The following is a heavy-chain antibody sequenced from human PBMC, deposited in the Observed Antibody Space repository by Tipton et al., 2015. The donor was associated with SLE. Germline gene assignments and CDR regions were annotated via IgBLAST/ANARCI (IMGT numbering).Heavy chain of an antibody. CDR3: ARGEVGTTYDYYYYYYMDV. V-gene: IGHV4-34*01. CDR1: GGSFSGYC. CDR2: INHSGST. Sequence: TLSLTCAVYGGSFSGYCWTWIRQPPGKGLEWIGEINHSGSTNYNPSLKSRVTISVDTSKNQFSLKLTSVTAADTAVYYCARGEVGTTYDYYYYYYMDVWGKGTTVTVSS. J-gene: IGHJ6*03. D-gene: IGHD1-26*01.